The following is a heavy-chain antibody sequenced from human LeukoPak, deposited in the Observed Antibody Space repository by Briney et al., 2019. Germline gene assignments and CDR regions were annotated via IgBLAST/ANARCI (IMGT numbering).Heavy chain of an antibody. V-gene: IGHV1-2*02. CDR1: GYTFTSYY. CDR3: ARDGSALPPYYFDY. J-gene: IGHJ4*02. D-gene: IGHD1-26*01. Sequence: ASVKVSCKASGYTFTSYYMHWVRQAPGQGLEWMGWINPNSGGTNYAQKFQGRVTMTRDTSISTAYMELSRLRSDDTAVYYCARDGSALPPYYFDYWGQGTLVTVSS. CDR2: INPNSGGT.